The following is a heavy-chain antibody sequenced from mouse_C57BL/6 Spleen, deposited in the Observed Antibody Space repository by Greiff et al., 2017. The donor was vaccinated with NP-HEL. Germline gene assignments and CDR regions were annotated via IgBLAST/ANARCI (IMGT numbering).Heavy chain of an antibody. J-gene: IGHJ2*01. Sequence: EVKLMESEGGLVQPGSSMKLSCTASGFTFSDYYMAWVRQVPEKGLEWVANINYDGSSTYYLDSLKSRFIISRDNAKNILYLQMSSLKSEDTATYYCAREERTGSYYFDYWGQGTTLTVSS. V-gene: IGHV5-16*01. CDR1: GFTFSDYY. D-gene: IGHD4-1*01. CDR3: AREERTGSYYFDY. CDR2: INYDGSST.